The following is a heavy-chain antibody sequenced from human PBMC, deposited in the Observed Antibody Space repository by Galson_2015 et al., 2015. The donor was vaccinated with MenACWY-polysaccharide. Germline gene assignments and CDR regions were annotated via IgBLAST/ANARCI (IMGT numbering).Heavy chain of an antibody. V-gene: IGHV3-74*01. Sequence: SLRLSCAASGFSVSSNHMSWVRQAPGKGLVWVSRISSDGSSTSYADSVKGRFTISRDNAKNTLHLQMNSLGVEDTAVYYCARVQGGYSNDWHHPYYFDYWGQGTLVTVSS. J-gene: IGHJ4*02. D-gene: IGHD6-13*01. CDR3: ARVQGGYSNDWHHPYYFDY. CDR1: GFSVSSNH. CDR2: ISSDGSST.